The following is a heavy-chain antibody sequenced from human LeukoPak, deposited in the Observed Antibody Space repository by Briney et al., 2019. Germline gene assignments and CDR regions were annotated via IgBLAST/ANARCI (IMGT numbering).Heavy chain of an antibody. CDR1: GGSISSYY. J-gene: IGHJ4*02. D-gene: IGHD3-16*01. V-gene: IGHV4-59*01. Sequence: PSETLSLTCTVYGGSISSYYWSWIRQPPGKGLEWIGYIYYSGSTNYNPSLKSRVTISVDTSKNQFSLKLSSVTAADPAVYYCARGGHGPYDYWGQGTLVTVSS. CDR3: ARGGHGPYDY. CDR2: IYYSGST.